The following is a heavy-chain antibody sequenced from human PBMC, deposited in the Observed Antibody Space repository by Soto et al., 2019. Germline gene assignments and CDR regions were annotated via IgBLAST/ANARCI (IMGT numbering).Heavy chain of an antibody. CDR3: ARGLGQLVRLFWFDP. D-gene: IGHD6-6*01. Sequence: QVQLVQSGAEVKKPGASVKVSCKASGYTFTSYDINWGRHATGQGLEWMGWMNPNSGNTGYAQKFQGRVTMTRNTSISTAYMELRSLRSEGTAVYYCARGLGQLVRLFWFDPWGQGTLVTVSS. J-gene: IGHJ5*02. CDR2: MNPNSGNT. V-gene: IGHV1-8*01. CDR1: GYTFTSYD.